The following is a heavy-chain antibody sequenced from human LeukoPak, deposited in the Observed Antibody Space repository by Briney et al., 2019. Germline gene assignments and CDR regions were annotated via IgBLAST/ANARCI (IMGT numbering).Heavy chain of an antibody. V-gene: IGHV4-59*01. CDR3: ARLAKVAARSWWFDP. D-gene: IGHD6-6*01. Sequence: NPSETLSLTCTVSGGSISSYYWSWIRQPPGKGLEWIGYIYYSGSTNYNPSLKSRVTISVDTSKNQFSLKLSSVTAADTAVYYCARLAKVAARSWWFDPWGQGTLVTVSS. CDR2: IYYSGST. J-gene: IGHJ5*02. CDR1: GGSISSYY.